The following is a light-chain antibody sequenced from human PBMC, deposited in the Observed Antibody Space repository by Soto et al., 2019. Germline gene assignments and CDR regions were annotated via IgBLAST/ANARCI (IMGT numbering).Light chain of an antibody. CDR3: SSYASSRTVI. CDR2: DVD. J-gene: IGLJ2*01. V-gene: IGLV2-14*03. Sequence: QSALTQPASVSGSPGQSITISCTGTSSDIGDHNYVSWYQHHPGKAPKLMIFDVDNRPSGVSHRFSGSKSGNTASLTISGLQADDEADYYCSSYASSRTVIFGGGTKLTVL. CDR1: SSDIGDHNY.